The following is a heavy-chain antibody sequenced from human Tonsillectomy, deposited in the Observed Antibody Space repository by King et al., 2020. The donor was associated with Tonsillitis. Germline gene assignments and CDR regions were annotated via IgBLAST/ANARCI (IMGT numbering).Heavy chain of an antibody. CDR2: VSGSGGST. D-gene: IGHD4-11*01. J-gene: IGHJ4*02. CDR1: GFTFSNYA. V-gene: IGHV3-23*04. Sequence: VQLVESGGGSVQPGGSLRLSCAASGFTFSNYAMNLVRQAPGKGLEWVSGVSGSGGSTYYADSVKGRFTVSRDNSKNTLFLQMNSTRAEDTTGYYCAKDLMTTVTSLNSAAIDHWGQGTLVTVSS. CDR3: AKDLMTTVTSLNSAAIDH.